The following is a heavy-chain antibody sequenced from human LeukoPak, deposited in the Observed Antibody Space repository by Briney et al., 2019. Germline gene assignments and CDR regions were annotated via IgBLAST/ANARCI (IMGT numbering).Heavy chain of an antibody. CDR1: GFTFSSYS. Sequence: GGSLRLSCAASGFTFSSYSMNWVRQAPGKGLEWVSYISSSSSTIYYADSVKGRFTISRDNAKNSLYLQMNSLRAEDTAVYYCARRWLQFGLDAFDIWGQGTMVTVSS. D-gene: IGHD5-24*01. V-gene: IGHV3-48*04. CDR3: ARRWLQFGLDAFDI. J-gene: IGHJ3*02. CDR2: ISSSSSTI.